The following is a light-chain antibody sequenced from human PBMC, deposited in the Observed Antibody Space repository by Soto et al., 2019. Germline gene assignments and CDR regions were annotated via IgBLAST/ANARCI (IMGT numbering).Light chain of an antibody. J-gene: IGKJ5*01. CDR1: QNIRNL. Sequence: DIQMSPSPPTPSASVGGSGTLPCRASQNIRNLLAWYQQKPGKAPNPLIYDASSLKSGVPSRFSGSGSGTEFTLTISSLQPDDFATYYCQQYNTYSTFGQGTRLEIK. V-gene: IGKV1-5*01. CDR3: QQYNTYST. CDR2: DAS.